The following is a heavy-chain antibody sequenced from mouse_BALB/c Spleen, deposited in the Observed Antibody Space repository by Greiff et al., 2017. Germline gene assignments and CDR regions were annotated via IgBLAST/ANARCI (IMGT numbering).Heavy chain of an antibody. CDR2: ISDGGSYT. D-gene: IGHD1-1*01. CDR3: ARDYGGNAMDY. Sequence: EVQLVESGGGLVKPGGSLKLSCAASGFTFSDYYMYWVRQTPEKRLEWVATISDGGSYTYYPDSVKGRFTISRDNAKNNLYLQLSSLKSEDTAMYYCARDYGGNAMDYWGQGTSVTVSS. CDR1: GFTFSDYY. J-gene: IGHJ4*01. V-gene: IGHV5-4*02.